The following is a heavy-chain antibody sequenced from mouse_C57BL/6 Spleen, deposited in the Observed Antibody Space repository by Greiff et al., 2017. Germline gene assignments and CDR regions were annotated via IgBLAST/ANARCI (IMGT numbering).Heavy chain of an antibody. Sequence: QVQLQQSGAELARPGASVKLSCKASGYTFTSYGISWVKQRTGQGLEWIGEIYPRSGNTYYNEKFKGKATLTADNSSSTAYMELRSLTSEDSSVYFCARRKDHGSSYGYFDVWGTGTTVTVSS. CDR1: GYTFTSYG. D-gene: IGHD1-1*01. J-gene: IGHJ1*03. CDR3: ARRKDHGSSYGYFDV. V-gene: IGHV1-81*01. CDR2: IYPRSGNT.